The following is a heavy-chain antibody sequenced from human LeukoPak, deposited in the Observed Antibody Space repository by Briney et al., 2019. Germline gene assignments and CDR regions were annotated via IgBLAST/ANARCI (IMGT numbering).Heavy chain of an antibody. CDR1: GGSFSGYY. Sequence: SETLSLTCAVYGGSFSGYYWSWIRQPPGKGLEWIGHIYYSGSTYYNPSLRSRVTISVDTSKNQFSLNLTSVTAADTAIYYCARLPMYSSSGGSVNYWGQGTLVTVSS. D-gene: IGHD6-13*01. CDR3: ARLPMYSSSGGSVNY. J-gene: IGHJ4*02. V-gene: IGHV4-59*08. CDR2: IYYSGST.